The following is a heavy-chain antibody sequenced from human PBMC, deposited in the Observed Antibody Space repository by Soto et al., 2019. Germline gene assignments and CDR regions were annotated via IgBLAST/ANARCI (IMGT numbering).Heavy chain of an antibody. Sequence: QSQTLSLTCTVSGGSISSSSYYWGWIRQPPGKGLELIGSIYYSGSTYYNPSLKSRVTISVDTSKNQFSLKLSSVTAADTAVYYCARKTPGYCSGGSCFFDPWGQGTLVTVSS. CDR1: GGSISSSSYY. J-gene: IGHJ5*02. V-gene: IGHV4-39*01. CDR3: ARKTPGYCSGGSCFFDP. CDR2: IYYSGST. D-gene: IGHD2-15*01.